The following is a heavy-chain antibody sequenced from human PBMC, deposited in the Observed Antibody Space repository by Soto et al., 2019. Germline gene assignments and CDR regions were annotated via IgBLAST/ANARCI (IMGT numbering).Heavy chain of an antibody. CDR1: GGSVSSGSYY. CDR2: IYYSGST. D-gene: IGHD2-15*01. J-gene: IGHJ5*02. CDR3: ARDVYSKPPWWFDP. Sequence: SETLSLTCTVSGGSVSSGSYYWSWIRQPPGKGLEWIGYIYYSGSTNYNPSLKSRVTISVDTSKNQFSLKLSSVTAADTAVYYCARDVYSKPPWWFDPWGQGTLVTVS. V-gene: IGHV4-61*01.